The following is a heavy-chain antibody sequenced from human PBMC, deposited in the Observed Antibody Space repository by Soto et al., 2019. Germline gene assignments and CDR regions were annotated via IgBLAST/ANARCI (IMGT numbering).Heavy chain of an antibody. D-gene: IGHD2-15*01. J-gene: IGHJ4*02. V-gene: IGHV1-18*04. CDR2: ISTYNGNS. Sequence: ASVKVSCKASGYTFTDYAITWVRQAPGQGLEWMGWISTYNGNSDYAQKFQGRVTLTRDTSTNTASMELKSLESDDTAMYYCARERLTAPGGMVQFNYWDQGTLVTVSS. CDR1: GYTFTDYA. CDR3: ARERLTAPGGMVQFNY.